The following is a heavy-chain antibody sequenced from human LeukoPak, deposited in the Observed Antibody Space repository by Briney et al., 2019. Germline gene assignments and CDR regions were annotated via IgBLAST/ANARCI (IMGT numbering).Heavy chain of an antibody. CDR2: ISAYNRNT. D-gene: IGHD1-26*01. Sequence: ASVKVSCTASGYTFTSYDIGWVRQAPGQGNEWMGGISAYNRNTNYEQKLQGRANMTTDTSTSTAYMELRRLRSDDSAVYYSARDWARATIDYWGQGILVSVSS. CDR3: ARDWARATIDY. CDR1: GYTFTSYD. V-gene: IGHV1-18*01. J-gene: IGHJ4*02.